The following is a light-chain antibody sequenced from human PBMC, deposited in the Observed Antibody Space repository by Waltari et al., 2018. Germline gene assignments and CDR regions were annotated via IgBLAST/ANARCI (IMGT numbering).Light chain of an antibody. V-gene: IGLV2-14*03. CDR1: SRDVGGYDY. J-gene: IGLJ3*02. Sequence: QSALTQPASVSGSPGQSITIPCTGTSRDVGGYDYVPWYQQHSGKAPKLIIFNVKNRPSGVSTRFSGSKSGNTASLTISGLQVEDEAHYYCNSYTSSASRVFGGGTKLTVL. CDR2: NVK. CDR3: NSYTSSASRV.